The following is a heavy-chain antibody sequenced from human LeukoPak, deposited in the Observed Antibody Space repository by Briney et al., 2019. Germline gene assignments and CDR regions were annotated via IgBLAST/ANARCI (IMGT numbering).Heavy chain of an antibody. J-gene: IGHJ4*02. CDR3: ARLKVGATDEHFDY. V-gene: IGHV5-51*01. D-gene: IGHD1-26*01. CDR2: IYPGDSDT. CDR1: GYIFSSYW. Sequence: GESLKISCQASGYIFSSYWIGWVRPMPGKGLEWMGIIYPGDSDTRYSPSFQGQVTISADKSISTAYLQWSSLKASDTAMYYCARLKVGATDEHFDYWGQGTLVTVSS.